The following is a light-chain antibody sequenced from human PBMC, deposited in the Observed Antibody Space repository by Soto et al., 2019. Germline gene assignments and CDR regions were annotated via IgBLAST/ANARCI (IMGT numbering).Light chain of an antibody. Sequence: DFFLTQSPVSLAVSLGERATINCKSSQSVLYSSNNKNYLSWYQHKAGQPPRLLFSWASTRASGVPSRFSGSGSGTDFTLTISCLQSEDFATYYCQQYYSFPPSFGQVTKVDIK. V-gene: IGKV4-1*01. J-gene: IGKJ1*01. CDR3: QQYYSFPPS. CDR1: QSVLYSSNNKNY. CDR2: WAS.